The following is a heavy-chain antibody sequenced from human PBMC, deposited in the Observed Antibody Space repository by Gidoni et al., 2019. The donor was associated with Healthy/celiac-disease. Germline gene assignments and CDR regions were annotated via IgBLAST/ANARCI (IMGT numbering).Heavy chain of an antibody. J-gene: IGHJ4*02. D-gene: IGHD3-10*01. V-gene: IGHV3-66*01. CDR2: IYSGGST. CDR3: ARDGAHQENWDTMVRGDR. CDR1: GFTVSSNY. Sequence: EVQLVESGGGLVQPGGSLRLSCAASGFTVSSNYMSWVRQAPGKGLEWVSVIYSGGSTYYADSVKGRFTISRDNSKNTLYLQMNSLRAEDTAVYYCARDGAHQENWDTMVRGDRWGQGTLVTVSS.